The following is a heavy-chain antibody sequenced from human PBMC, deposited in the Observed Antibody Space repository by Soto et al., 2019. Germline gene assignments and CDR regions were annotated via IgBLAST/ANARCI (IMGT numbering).Heavy chain of an antibody. CDR1: GFPFSSYG. V-gene: IGHV3-30*03. D-gene: IGHD5-18*01. J-gene: IGHJ4*02. CDR2: ISYDGSLQ. Sequence: QAQLVESGGGVVQPGRSLRLSCAASGFPFSSYGMHGVRQAPGTGLEWVAVISYDGSLQHYADSVKGRFTISRDNSKNMVLLQMSSLRAEDTAVYYCVSDRGYGHASVPYSWGQGTLVSVSS. CDR3: VSDRGYGHASVPYS.